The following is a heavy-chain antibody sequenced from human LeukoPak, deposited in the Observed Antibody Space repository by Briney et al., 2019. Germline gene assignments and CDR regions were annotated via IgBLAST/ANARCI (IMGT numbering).Heavy chain of an antibody. CDR3: ARGYSSGIDY. J-gene: IGHJ4*02. CDR2: TYYRSKWYN. V-gene: IGHV6-1*01. D-gene: IGHD6-19*01. Sequence: SQTLSLTCAISGDSVSSNSAAWNWIRQSPSRGLEWLERTYYRSKWYNDYAVSMRSRVSINPDTSKNQFSLQLNSVTPEDTAVYYCARGYSSGIDYWGQGTLVTVSS. CDR1: GDSVSSNSAA.